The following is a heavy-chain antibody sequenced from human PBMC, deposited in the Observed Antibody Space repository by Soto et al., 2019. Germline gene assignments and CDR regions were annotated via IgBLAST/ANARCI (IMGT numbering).Heavy chain of an antibody. CDR3: ATSLGIAAAATD. V-gene: IGHV1-18*01. D-gene: IGHD6-13*01. Sequence: ASVKVSCKASGYTFTSYSFNWVRQAPGQGLEWMGWISGYNGNTKYPQKLQGRVTMTTETSTSTAYMELRSLRSDDTAMYYCATSLGIAAAATDWGQGTLVTVSS. CDR1: GYTFTSYS. CDR2: ISGYNGNT. J-gene: IGHJ4*02.